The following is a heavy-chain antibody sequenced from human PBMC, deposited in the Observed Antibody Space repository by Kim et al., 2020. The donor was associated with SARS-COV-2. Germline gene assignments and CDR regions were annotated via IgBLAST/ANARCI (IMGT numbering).Heavy chain of an antibody. CDR1: GDSISSHY. Sequence: SETLSLTCTVSGDSISSHYWTWIRQPPGKGLEWIAYIYSSGKSNYNPSLMSRVTISVDTSKNQFSLKVTSVTAADTAVDYCAKGKGDYLGQGTLVTASS. CDR2: IYSSGKS. J-gene: IGHJ4*02. CDR3: AKGKGDY. V-gene: IGHV4-59*11.